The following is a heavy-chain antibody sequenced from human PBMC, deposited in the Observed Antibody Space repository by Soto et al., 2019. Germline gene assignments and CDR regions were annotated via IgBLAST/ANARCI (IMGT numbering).Heavy chain of an antibody. CDR3: AREVKGSSSYYYYYGMDV. CDR2: ISGSGGST. J-gene: IGHJ6*02. CDR1: GFTFSSYA. D-gene: IGHD6-6*01. Sequence: GGSLRLSCAASGFTFSSYAMSWVRQAPGKGLEWVSAISGSGGSTYYADSVKGRFTISRDNSKNTLYLQMNSLRAEDTAVYYCAREVKGSSSYYYYYGMDVWGQGTTVTVS. V-gene: IGHV3-23*01.